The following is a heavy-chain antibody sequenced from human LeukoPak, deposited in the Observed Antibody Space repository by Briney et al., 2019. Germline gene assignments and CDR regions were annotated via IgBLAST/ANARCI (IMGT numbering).Heavy chain of an antibody. CDR1: GGSISSYY. V-gene: IGHV4-59*08. CDR2: IYYSGST. J-gene: IGHJ4*02. Sequence: SETLSLTCTVSGGSISSYYWSWIRQPPGKGLEWIGYIYYSGSTNYNPSLKSRVTISVDTSKNQFSLKLSSVTAADTAVYYCARPLILWFGELSPSWGQGTLVTVSS. D-gene: IGHD3-10*01. CDR3: ARPLILWFGELSPS.